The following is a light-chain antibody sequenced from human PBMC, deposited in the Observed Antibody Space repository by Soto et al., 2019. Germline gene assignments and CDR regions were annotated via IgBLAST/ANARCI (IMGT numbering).Light chain of an antibody. CDR3: QQYDFWPRT. CDR2: GVS. V-gene: IGKV3-15*01. Sequence: EVVMTQSPATLSVSPGESATLSCRASQSIRSSKLAWYQQNPGQAPRLLLYGVSNRATGVPARFSGSGSGTEFTLTISSLQSEDFAVYYCQQYDFWPRTFGQGTKVDIK. J-gene: IGKJ1*01. CDR1: QSIRSSK.